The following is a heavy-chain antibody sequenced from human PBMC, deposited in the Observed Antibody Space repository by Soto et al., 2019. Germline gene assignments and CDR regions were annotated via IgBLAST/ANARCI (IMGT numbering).Heavy chain of an antibody. J-gene: IGHJ3*02. D-gene: IGHD2-15*01. Sequence: SETLSLTCIVSGGSLSSSSYYWAWIRQPPGKGLEWIGYIYYNGNTYYNPSLKSRVTISVDTSKNQFSLKLSTVTAADTAVYYCARPLVGSGHDAFDIWGQGTMVTVSS. V-gene: IGHV4-39*07. CDR3: ARPLVGSGHDAFDI. CDR1: GGSLSSSSYY. CDR2: IYYNGNT.